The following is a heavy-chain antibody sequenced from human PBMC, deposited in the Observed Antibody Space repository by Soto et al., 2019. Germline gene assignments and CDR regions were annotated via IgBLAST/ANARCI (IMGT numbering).Heavy chain of an antibody. J-gene: IGHJ6*03. CDR3: AILSSSSSPYYYYYMDV. CDR2: INHSGST. V-gene: IGHV4-34*01. CDR1: GGSFSGYY. D-gene: IGHD6-6*01. Sequence: QVQLQQWGAGLLKPSETLSLTCAVYGGSFSGYYWSWIRQPPGKGLEWIGEINHSGSTNYNPSLKSRVTISVDTSKNQFSLKLSSVTAADTAVYYCAILSSSSSPYYYYYMDVWGKGTTVTVSS.